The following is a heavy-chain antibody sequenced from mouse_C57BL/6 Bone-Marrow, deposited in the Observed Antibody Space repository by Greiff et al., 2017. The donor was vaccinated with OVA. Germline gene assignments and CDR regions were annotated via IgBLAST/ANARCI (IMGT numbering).Heavy chain of an antibody. Sequence: VMLVESGPGLVQPSQSLSITCTVSGFSLTSYGVHWVRHSPGKGLEWLGVIWSGGSTDYNAAFISRLSISKDNSKSQVFFKMNSLQADDTAIYYCARNWRILWGAMDYWGQGTSVTVSS. V-gene: IGHV2-2*01. J-gene: IGHJ4*01. CDR3: ARNWRILWGAMDY. CDR2: IWSGGST. CDR1: GFSLTSYG.